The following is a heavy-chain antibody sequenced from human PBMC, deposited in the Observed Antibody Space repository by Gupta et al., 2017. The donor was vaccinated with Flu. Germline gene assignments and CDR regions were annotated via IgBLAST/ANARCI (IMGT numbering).Heavy chain of an antibody. Sequence: EVQLVESGGGLVQPGRSLRLSCAASGFTFDDYAMHWVRQAPGKGLEWVSGISWNSGRIGYADSVKGRFTISRDNAKNSLYLQMKSLRAEETALYYCAKEGGSYYLVPWFDPWGQGTLVTVSS. CDR1: GFTFDDYA. V-gene: IGHV3-9*01. J-gene: IGHJ5*02. D-gene: IGHD1-26*01. CDR3: AKEGGSYYLVPWFDP. CDR2: ISWNSGRI.